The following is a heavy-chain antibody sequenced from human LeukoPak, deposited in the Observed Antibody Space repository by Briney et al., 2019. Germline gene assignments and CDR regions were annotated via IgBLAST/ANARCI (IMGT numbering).Heavy chain of an antibody. D-gene: IGHD3-10*01. CDR2: IIPIFGTA. V-gene: IGHV1-69*13. Sequence: SVKVSCKASGGTFSSYAISWARQAPGQGLEWMGGIIPIFGTANYAQKFQGRVTITADESTSTAYMELSSLRSEDTAVYYCARDIGYGSGSFDYWGQGTLVTVSS. J-gene: IGHJ4*02. CDR3: ARDIGYGSGSFDY. CDR1: GGTFSSYA.